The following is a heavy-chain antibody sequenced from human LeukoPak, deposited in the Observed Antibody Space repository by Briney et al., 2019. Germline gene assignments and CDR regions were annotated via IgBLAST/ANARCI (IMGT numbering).Heavy chain of an antibody. CDR2: IRHDGSYQ. D-gene: IGHD6-19*01. CDR1: RFTFSSYG. V-gene: IGHV3-30*02. Sequence: PGGSLRLSCAASRFTFSSYGMHWVRQTPGKGLEWVAFIRHDGSYQQYVDSVKGRFTVSRDNPKDTVYLQMNSLRTEDTAVYYCAKNRDSSDYPRDFDYWGQGTLVTVSS. CDR3: AKNRDSSDYPRDFDY. J-gene: IGHJ4*02.